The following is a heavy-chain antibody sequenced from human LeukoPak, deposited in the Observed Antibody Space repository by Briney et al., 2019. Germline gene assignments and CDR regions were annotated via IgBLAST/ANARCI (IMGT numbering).Heavy chain of an antibody. Sequence: SETLSLTCTVSGGSISSYYWSWIRQPPGKGLEWIGYIYYSGSTNYNPSLKSRVTISVDTSKNQFSLKLSSVTAADTAVYYCARLYYGSGSSYWGQGTLVTVSS. CDR2: IYYSGST. CDR1: GGSISSYY. CDR3: ARLYYGSGSSY. J-gene: IGHJ4*02. V-gene: IGHV4-59*08. D-gene: IGHD3-10*01.